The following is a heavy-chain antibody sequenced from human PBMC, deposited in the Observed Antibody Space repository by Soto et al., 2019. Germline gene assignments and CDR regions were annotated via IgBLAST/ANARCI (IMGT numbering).Heavy chain of an antibody. D-gene: IGHD4-17*01. Sequence: QVQLVESGGGVVQPGRSLRLSCAASGFTFSSYGMHWVRQAPGKGLEWVAVIWYDGSNKYYADSVKGRFTSSRDNSKNTLYLQMNSLRAEDSAVYYCARVVGDYSYDAFDIWGQGTMVTVSS. J-gene: IGHJ3*02. V-gene: IGHV3-33*01. CDR2: IWYDGSNK. CDR1: GFTFSSYG. CDR3: ARVVGDYSYDAFDI.